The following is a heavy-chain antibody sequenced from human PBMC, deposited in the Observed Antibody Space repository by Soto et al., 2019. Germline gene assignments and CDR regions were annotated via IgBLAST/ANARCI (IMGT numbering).Heavy chain of an antibody. CDR3: ARDGVYCSGGSCYLYYYGMDV. V-gene: IGHV1-69*13. D-gene: IGHD2-15*01. CDR2: IIPIFGTA. J-gene: IGHJ6*02. Sequence: SVKVSCKASGGTFSSYAISWVRQAPGQGLEWMGGIIPIFGTANYAQKFQGRVTITADESTSTAYMELSSLRSEATAVYYCARDGVYCSGGSCYLYYYGMDVWGQGTTVTVPS. CDR1: GGTFSSYA.